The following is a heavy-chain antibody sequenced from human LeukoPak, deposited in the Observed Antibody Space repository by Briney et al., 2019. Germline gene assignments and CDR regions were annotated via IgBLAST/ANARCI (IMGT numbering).Heavy chain of an antibody. CDR1: GYTFTGYY. CDR3: ARAAVTTLPYFDY. J-gene: IGHJ4*02. D-gene: IGHD4-17*01. V-gene: IGHV1-2*02. CDR2: VNPNGGAT. Sequence: ASVKVSCKACGYTFTGYYMHWVRQAPGQGLEGMGWVNPNGGATNYAQKFQGRVTMTRDTSISTAYMELSRLRSDDTAVYYCARAAVTTLPYFDYWGQGTLVTVSS.